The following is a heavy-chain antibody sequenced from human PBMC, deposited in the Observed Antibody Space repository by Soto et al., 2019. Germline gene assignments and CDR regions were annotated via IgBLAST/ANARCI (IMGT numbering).Heavy chain of an antibody. V-gene: IGHV1-58*01. CDR1: GFAFADSA. CDR2: IIVDSGNT. Sequence: SVKVSCKASGFAFADSAVQWVRQARGQSLEWIGRIIVDSGNTKSAEKFTERVSMPWDMSTSTAFMELRSLSSDDTAVYYCATANNTSPFDYWGLGTLVTAPQ. J-gene: IGHJ4*02. CDR3: ATANNTSPFDY. D-gene: IGHD1-26*01.